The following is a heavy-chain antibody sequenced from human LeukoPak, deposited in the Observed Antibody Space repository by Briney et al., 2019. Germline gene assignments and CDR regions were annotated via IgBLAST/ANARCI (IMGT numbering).Heavy chain of an antibody. V-gene: IGHV4-61*02. D-gene: IGHD3-22*01. CDR3: ARTPIYYFDDSGYYN. CDR1: GGSISSGSYY. Sequence: SETLSLTCTVSGGSISSGSYYWSWIRQPAGKGLEWIGRIYTSGSTNYNPSLKSRVTMSVDTSKKQFSLRLSSVTAADTAVYYCARTPIYYFDDSGYYNWGQGTLVTVSS. J-gene: IGHJ4*02. CDR2: IYTSGST.